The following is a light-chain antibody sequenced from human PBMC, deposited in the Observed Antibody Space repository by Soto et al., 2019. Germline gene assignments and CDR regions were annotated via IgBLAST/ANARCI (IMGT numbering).Light chain of an antibody. CDR2: ATS. J-gene: IGKJ1*01. Sequence: DTQMTQSPSSVSAAVGDTVTITCRPSQGISVWLAWYQVKPGQAPKLLIYATSRIHGVPSRFAGSGFETDFTLTINNLQPEDSAIHYCQQGNFFPWTFGQGTKVEVK. CDR1: QGISVW. CDR3: QQGNFFPWT. V-gene: IGKV1-12*01.